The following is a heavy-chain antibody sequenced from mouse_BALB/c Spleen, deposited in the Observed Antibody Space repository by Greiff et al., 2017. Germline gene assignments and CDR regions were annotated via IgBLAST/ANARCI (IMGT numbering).Heavy chain of an antibody. CDR3: TQTTATTDYAMDY. J-gene: IGHJ4*01. D-gene: IGHD1-2*01. CDR2: IYPSDSYT. CDR1: GYTFTSYW. V-gene: IGHV1-69*02. Sequence: VQLQQPGAELVRPGASVKLSCKASGYTFTSYWINWVKQRPGQGLEWIGNIYPSDSYTNYNQKFKDKATLTVDKSSSTAYMQLSSPTSEDSAVYYCTQTTATTDYAMDYWGQGTSVTVSS.